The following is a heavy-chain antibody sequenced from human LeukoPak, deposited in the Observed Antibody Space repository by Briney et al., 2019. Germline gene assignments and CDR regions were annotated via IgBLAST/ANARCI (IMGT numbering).Heavy chain of an antibody. CDR1: GYTFTGYY. Sequence: ASVKVSCKASGYTFTGYYMHWVRQAPGQGLEWMGWINPNSGGTNYAQKFQGRVTMTRDTSISTAYMELSRLRSDDTAVYYCARDWSSGSPNWFDPWGQGTLVTVSS. CDR2: INPNSGGT. CDR3: ARDWSSGSPNWFDP. J-gene: IGHJ5*02. V-gene: IGHV1-2*02. D-gene: IGHD3-10*01.